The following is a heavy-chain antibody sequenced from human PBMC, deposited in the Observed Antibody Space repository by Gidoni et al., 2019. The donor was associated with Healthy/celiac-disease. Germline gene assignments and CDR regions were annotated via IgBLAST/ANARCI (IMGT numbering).Heavy chain of an antibody. D-gene: IGHD2-2*02. CDR2: ISAYNGNT. J-gene: IGHJ6*02. CDR1: GYTVTSSG. V-gene: IGHV1-18*01. CDR3: ARGGEFVVVPAAILHYYYGMDV. Sequence: QVPLVQSGAEVKKPGASVKVSCKASGYTVTSSGIRWVRQAPGQGLEWRGWISAYNGNTNYAQKLQGRVTMTTDTSTSTAYMEPRSLRSDDTAVYYCARGGEFVVVPAAILHYYYGMDVWGQGTTVTVSS.